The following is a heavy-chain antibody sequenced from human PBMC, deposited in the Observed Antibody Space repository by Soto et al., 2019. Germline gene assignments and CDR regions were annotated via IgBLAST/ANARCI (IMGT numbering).Heavy chain of an antibody. D-gene: IGHD3-10*01. V-gene: IGHV1-8*01. CDR1: GYTFTSYD. J-gene: IGHJ6*02. CDR2: MNPNSGNT. Sequence: QVQLVQSGAEVKKPGASVKVSCKASGYTFTSYDINWVRQATGQGLEYMGWMNPNSGNTGYAQKFQGRVTMTRNTSISTAYRELSSLRSDATVVYYCARERGRYGMDVWGQGTTVTVSS. CDR3: ARERGRYGMDV.